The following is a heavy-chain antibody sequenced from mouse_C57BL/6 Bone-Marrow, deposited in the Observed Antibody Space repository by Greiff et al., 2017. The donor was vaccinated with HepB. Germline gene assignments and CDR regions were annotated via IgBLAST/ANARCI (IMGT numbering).Heavy chain of an antibody. J-gene: IGHJ3*01. CDR2: IYPGSGST. D-gene: IGHD1-1*01. CDR3: ARRGDYYGNGEAFAY. V-gene: IGHV1-55*01. Sequence: QVQLQQPGAELVKPGASVKMSCKASGYTFTSYWITWVKQRPGQGLEWIGDIYPGSGSTNYNEKFKSKATLTVDTSSSTAYMQLSSLTSEDSAVYYCARRGDYYGNGEAFAYWGQGTLVTVSA. CDR1: GYTFTSYW.